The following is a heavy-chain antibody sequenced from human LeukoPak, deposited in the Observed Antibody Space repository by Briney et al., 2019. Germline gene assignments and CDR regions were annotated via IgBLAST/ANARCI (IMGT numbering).Heavy chain of an antibody. CDR3: ASQLGGSPYYDFWSGYYSYFDY. Sequence: PGGSLRLSCAASGFTFSSYSMNWVRQAPGKGLEWVSSISSSSSSYIYYADSVKGRFTISRDNSKNTLYLQMNSLSAEDTAVYYCASQLGGSPYYDFWSGYYSYFDYWGQGTLVTVSS. CDR2: ISSSSSSYI. D-gene: IGHD3-3*01. CDR1: GFTFSSYS. J-gene: IGHJ4*02. V-gene: IGHV3-21*01.